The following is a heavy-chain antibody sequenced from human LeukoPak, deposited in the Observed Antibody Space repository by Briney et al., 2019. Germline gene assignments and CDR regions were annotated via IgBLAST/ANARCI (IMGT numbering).Heavy chain of an antibody. V-gene: IGHV4-61*02. CDR1: GGSISSGSYY. D-gene: IGHD3-9*01. J-gene: IGHJ3*02. Sequence: SETLSLTCTVSGGSISSGSYYWSWIRQPAGKGLEWIGRIYTSGSTNYNPSLKSRVTISVDTSKNQFSLKLSSVTAADTAVYYCARDRSGYDILTGYPPDAFDIWGQGTMVTVSS. CDR2: IYTSGST. CDR3: ARDRSGYDILTGYPPDAFDI.